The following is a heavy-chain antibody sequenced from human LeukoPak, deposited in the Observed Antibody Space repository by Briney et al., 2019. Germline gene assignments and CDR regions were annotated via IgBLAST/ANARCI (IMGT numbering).Heavy chain of an antibody. CDR2: ISGSGGST. V-gene: IGHV3-23*01. CDR3: AREFTQPWGWWTRDDARRTPKNFDY. Sequence: GGSLRLSCAASGFTFSSYAMSWVRQAPGKGLEWVSAISGSGGSTYYADSVKGRFTISRDNSKNTLYLQMNSLRAEDTAVYYCAREFTQPWGWWTRDDARRTPKNFDYWGQGTLVTVSS. J-gene: IGHJ4*02. CDR1: GFTFSSYA. D-gene: IGHD2-15*01.